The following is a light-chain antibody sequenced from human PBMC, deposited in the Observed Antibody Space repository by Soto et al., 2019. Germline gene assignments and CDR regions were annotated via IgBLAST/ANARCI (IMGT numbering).Light chain of an antibody. CDR3: QVWDTSGDHVV. CDR2: YDR. V-gene: IGLV3-21*04. CDR1: NIRSKS. Sequence: YELTQPPSVSVAPGETAGITCAGNNIRSKSVHWYQQKPGQAPVLVIYYDRDRPSGIPERFSGSNSGNTATLTISGVEAGDEADYYCQVWDTSGDHVVFGGGTKLTVL. J-gene: IGLJ2*01.